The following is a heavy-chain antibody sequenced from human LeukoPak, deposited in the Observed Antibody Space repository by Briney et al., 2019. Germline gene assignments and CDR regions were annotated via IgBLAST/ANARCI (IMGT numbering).Heavy chain of an antibody. CDR1: GFTFSSYG. CDR2: ISYDGSNE. J-gene: IGHJ4*02. D-gene: IGHD2-15*01. Sequence: SGRSLRLSCAASGFTFSSYGMHWVRQAPGKGLEWVAVISYDGSNEYYADSVKGRFTISRDNSKNTLYLQMNSLRAEDTAVYYCAKDQEEYCSGGSCYREYLGYWGQGTLVTVSS. CDR3: AKDQEEYCSGGSCYREYLGY. V-gene: IGHV3-30*18.